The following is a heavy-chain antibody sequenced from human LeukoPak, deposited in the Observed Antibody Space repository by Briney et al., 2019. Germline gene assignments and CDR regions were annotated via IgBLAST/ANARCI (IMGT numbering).Heavy chain of an antibody. CDR1: GGSISSSSYY. D-gene: IGHD6-19*01. V-gene: IGHV4-39*01. CDR2: IYYSGST. CDR3: ARKQLSSFDY. J-gene: IGHJ4*02. Sequence: SETLSLTCTVSGGSISSSSYYWGWIRQPPGKGLEWIGSIYYSGSTYYNPSLKSRVTISVDTSKNQFSLKLSSVTAADTAAYYCARKQLSSFDYWGQGTLVTVSS.